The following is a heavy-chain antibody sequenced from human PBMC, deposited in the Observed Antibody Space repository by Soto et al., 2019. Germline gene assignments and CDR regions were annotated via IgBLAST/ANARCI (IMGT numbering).Heavy chain of an antibody. Sequence: VKVSCKASGGTFSSYAISWVRQAPGQGLEWMGGIIPIFGTANYAQKFQGRVTITADESTSTAYMELSSLRSEDTAVYYCARDRRTYYYDSSGYRYFDYWGQGTLVTVSS. CDR3: ARDRRTYYYDSSGYRYFDY. CDR2: IIPIFGTA. CDR1: GGTFSSYA. J-gene: IGHJ4*02. D-gene: IGHD3-22*01. V-gene: IGHV1-69*13.